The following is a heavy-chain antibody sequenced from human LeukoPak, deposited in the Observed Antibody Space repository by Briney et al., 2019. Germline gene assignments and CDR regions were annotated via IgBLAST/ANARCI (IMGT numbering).Heavy chain of an antibody. D-gene: IGHD3-22*01. CDR3: ASPSGYYSYDSFDI. V-gene: IGHV4-34*10. Sequence: TSETLSLTCAVSGGSLSDFYWTWFRRFPGKGLEWIGAVHRSRTTNYNPSLKSRLTMSVDTSKNQFFLNLTSVTAADTAVYYCASPSGYYSYDSFDIWGQGTVVAVSS. J-gene: IGHJ3*02. CDR2: VHRSRTT. CDR1: GGSLSDFY.